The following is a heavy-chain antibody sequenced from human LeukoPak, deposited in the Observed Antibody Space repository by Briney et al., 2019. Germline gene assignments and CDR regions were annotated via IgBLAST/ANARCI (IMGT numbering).Heavy chain of an antibody. D-gene: IGHD5-18*01. CDR3: ARHSRYGLYYFDY. CDR2: LFYSGST. V-gene: IGHV4-39*01. CDR1: GGSVSSSSYY. J-gene: IGHJ4*02. Sequence: SETLSLTCTVSGGSVSSSSYYWGWIRQPPGKGLEWIVSLFYSGSTYYDPSLKSRVTISVDTSKNQFSLKVTSVTAADTAVYYCARHSRYGLYYFDYWGQGTLVTVSS.